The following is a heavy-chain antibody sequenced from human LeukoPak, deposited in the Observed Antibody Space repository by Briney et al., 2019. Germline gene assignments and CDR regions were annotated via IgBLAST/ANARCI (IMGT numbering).Heavy chain of an antibody. CDR3: AKWVLDYYDSSGYYF. CDR1: GDSVSSNSAA. D-gene: IGHD3-22*01. CDR2: TYYRSKWYN. J-gene: IGHJ4*02. Sequence: SQTLSLTCAISGDSVSSNSAAWNWIRQSPSRGLEWLGRTYYRSKWYNDYAVSVKSRITINPDTSKNQFSLQLNSVTPEDTAVYYCAKWVLDYYDSSGYYFWGQGTLVTVSS. V-gene: IGHV6-1*01.